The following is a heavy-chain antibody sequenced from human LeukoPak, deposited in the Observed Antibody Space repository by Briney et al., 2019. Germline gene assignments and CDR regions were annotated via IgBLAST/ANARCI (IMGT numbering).Heavy chain of an antibody. D-gene: IGHD5-18*01. CDR3: AKDQWEDTAMVTSDY. J-gene: IGHJ4*02. CDR1: GFTFSSYA. Sequence: GGSPRLSCAASGFTFSSYAMSWVRQAPGKGLEWVSAISGSGGSTYYADSVKGRFTISRDNSKNTLYLQMNSLRAEDTAVYYCAKDQWEDTAMVTSDYWGQGTLVTVSS. V-gene: IGHV3-23*01. CDR2: ISGSGGST.